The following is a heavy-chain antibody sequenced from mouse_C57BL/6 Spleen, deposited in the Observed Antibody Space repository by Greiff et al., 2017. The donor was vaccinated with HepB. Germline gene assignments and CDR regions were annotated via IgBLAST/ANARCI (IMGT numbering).Heavy chain of an antibody. V-gene: IGHV5-17*01. CDR3: ATGTGFAY. CDR2: ISSGSSTI. D-gene: IGHD4-1*01. CDR1: GFTFSDYG. J-gene: IGHJ3*01. Sequence: DVHLVESGGGLVKPGGSLKLSSAASGFTFSDYGMHWVRQAPEKGLEWVAYISSGSSTIYYADTVKGRFTISRDNAKNTLFLQMTSLRSEDTAMYYCATGTGFAYWGQGTLVTVSA.